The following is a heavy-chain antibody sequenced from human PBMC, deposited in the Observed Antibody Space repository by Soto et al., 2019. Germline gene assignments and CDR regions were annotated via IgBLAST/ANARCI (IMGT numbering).Heavy chain of an antibody. CDR3: ARSGYSGYDLRSPFDY. D-gene: IGHD5-12*01. V-gene: IGHV5-51*01. Sequence: GESLKISCKGSGYSFTSYWIGWVRQMPGKGLEWMGIIYPGDSDTRYSPSFQGQVTISADKSISTAYLQWSSLKASDTAMYYCARSGYSGYDLRSPFDYWGQGTLVTVSS. CDR1: GYSFTSYW. J-gene: IGHJ4*02. CDR2: IYPGDSDT.